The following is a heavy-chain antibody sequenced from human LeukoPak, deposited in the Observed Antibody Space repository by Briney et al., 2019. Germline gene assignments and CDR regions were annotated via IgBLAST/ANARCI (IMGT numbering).Heavy chain of an antibody. CDR1: GYTFSGYY. CDR3: ARDPTEDILTGYFHAD. D-gene: IGHD3-9*01. CDR2: INTNTGNP. J-gene: IGHJ4*02. V-gene: IGHV7-4-1*02. Sequence: ASVKVSCKASGYTFSGYYIHWVRQAPGQGLEWMGWINTNTGNPTYAQGFTGRFVFSLDTSVSTAYLQISSLKAEDTAVYYCARDPTEDILTGYFHADWGQGTLVTVSS.